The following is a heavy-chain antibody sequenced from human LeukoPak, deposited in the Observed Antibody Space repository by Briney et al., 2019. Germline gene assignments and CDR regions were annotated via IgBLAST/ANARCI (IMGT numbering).Heavy chain of an antibody. CDR2: INWNGGST. Sequence: GGSLRLSCAASGFTFYDYGMSWVRQAPGKGLEWVPGINWNGGSTGYADSVKGRFTISRDNAKNSLYLQMNSLRAEDTAVYYCARTWGSRWLQSFDYWGQGTLVTVSS. D-gene: IGHD5-24*01. V-gene: IGHV3-20*04. CDR1: GFTFYDYG. J-gene: IGHJ4*02. CDR3: ARTWGSRWLQSFDY.